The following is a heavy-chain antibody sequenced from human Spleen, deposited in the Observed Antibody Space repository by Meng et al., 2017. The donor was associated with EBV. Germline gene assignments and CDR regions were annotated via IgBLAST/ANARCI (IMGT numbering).Heavy chain of an antibody. Sequence: QVLLLQSGEEVKMPWASCSVSFKASGYLFIHYAIHWVRQDPGQGLEWMGCINPGSGNAKYSQKFQGRVPITTDTSAITTYMELRCLRSEDTAVYYCARLYSGNHPIDDYWGQGTLVTVSS. CDR3: ARLYSGNHPIDDY. V-gene: IGHV1-3*01. J-gene: IGHJ4*02. D-gene: IGHD1-26*01. CDR1: GYLFIHYA. CDR2: INPGSGNA.